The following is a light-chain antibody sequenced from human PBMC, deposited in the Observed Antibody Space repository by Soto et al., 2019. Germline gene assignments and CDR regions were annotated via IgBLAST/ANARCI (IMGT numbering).Light chain of an antibody. Sequence: DIQMTQSPSTLSASVGDRVTISCRASQTISNWLAWYQQKPGKAPKLLIYKASNLESGVPSRFSGSGSGTEFTLNFSSLQVDDFATYYCQQYSSFPWTFGQGTRVELK. J-gene: IGKJ1*01. V-gene: IGKV1-5*03. CDR2: KAS. CDR1: QTISNW. CDR3: QQYSSFPWT.